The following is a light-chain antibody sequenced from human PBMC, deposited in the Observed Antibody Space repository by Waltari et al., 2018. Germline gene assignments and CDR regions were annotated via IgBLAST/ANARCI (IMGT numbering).Light chain of an antibody. CDR1: NGSIAANY. J-gene: IGLJ3*02. CDR3: QSYDTSIRV. CDR2: END. V-gene: IGLV6-57*01. Sequence: NFVLTQPHSVSESPEKTVAISCTRNNGSIAANYVQWYQQRPGSSPNIVMYENDQRPSGVSGRFSGSIDSSSNSSSLTISGLRTDDESDYFCQSYDTSIRVFGGGTKLTVL.